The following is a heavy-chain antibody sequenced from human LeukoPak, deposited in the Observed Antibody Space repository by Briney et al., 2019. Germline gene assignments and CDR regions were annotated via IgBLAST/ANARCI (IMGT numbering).Heavy chain of an antibody. J-gene: IGHJ4*02. D-gene: IGHD3-10*01. Sequence: SETLSLTCAVYGGSFSGYYWSWIRQPPGKGLEWIGEINHSGSTNYNPSLKSRVTISVDTSKNQFSLKLSSVTAADTAVYYCARLVSLRFGNDYWGQGTLVTVSS. CDR1: GGSFSGYY. CDR3: ARLVSLRFGNDY. CDR2: INHSGST. V-gene: IGHV4-34*01.